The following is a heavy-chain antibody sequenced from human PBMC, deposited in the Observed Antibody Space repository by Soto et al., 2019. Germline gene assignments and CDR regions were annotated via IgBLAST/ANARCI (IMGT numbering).Heavy chain of an antibody. CDR3: VKAGGSSSWYRFYFDY. D-gene: IGHD6-13*01. Sequence: QVQLVESGGGVVQPGRSLRLSCAASGFTFSSYAMHWVRQAPGKGLEWVAVISYDGSTIYYADSVKGRFSISRDNSKNTLHLEMHNLRPEDTAVYYCVKAGGSSSWYRFYFDYWGQGTLVTVSS. CDR2: ISYDGSTI. J-gene: IGHJ4*02. CDR1: GFTFSSYA. V-gene: IGHV3-30*18.